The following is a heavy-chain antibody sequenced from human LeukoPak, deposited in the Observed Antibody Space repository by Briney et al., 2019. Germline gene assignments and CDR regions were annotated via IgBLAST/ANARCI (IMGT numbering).Heavy chain of an antibody. CDR1: GFTFSNYA. Sequence: GGSLRLSCGVSGFTFSNYAMSWVRQAPGKGLEWVSGISGIGNNTYRAESVKGRFTLSRDNSKNTLYLQMNSLRAEDTAVYYSAIGVSAWLFDYWGQGTLLTVSS. CDR2: ISGIGNNT. D-gene: IGHD6-19*01. V-gene: IGHV3-23*01. J-gene: IGHJ4*02. CDR3: AIGVSAWLFDY.